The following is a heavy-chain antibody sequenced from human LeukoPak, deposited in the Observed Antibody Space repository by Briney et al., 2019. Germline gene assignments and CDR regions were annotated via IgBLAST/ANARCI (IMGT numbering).Heavy chain of an antibody. CDR2: INHSGST. J-gene: IGHJ3*02. V-gene: IGHV4-34*01. Sequence: SETLSLTCAVYGGSFSGYYWSWIRQPPGKGLEWIGEINHSGSTNYNPSLKSRVTISVDTSKNQFSLQLNSVTPEDTAVYYCARGGLISLANTPLGAFDIWGQGTMVSVSS. CDR1: GGSFSGYY. CDR3: ARGGLISLANTPLGAFDI. D-gene: IGHD3/OR15-3a*01.